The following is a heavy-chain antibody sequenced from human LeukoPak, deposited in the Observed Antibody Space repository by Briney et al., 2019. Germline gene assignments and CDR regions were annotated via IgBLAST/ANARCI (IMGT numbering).Heavy chain of an antibody. CDR1: GLTFSSYA. D-gene: IGHD2-2*01. CDR2: ISSSGGST. V-gene: IGHV3-23*01. Sequence: GGSLRLSCAASGLTFSSYAMSWVRQAPGKGLEWVSAISSSGGSTYYADSVKGRFTISRDNSKSTLYLQMNSLRAGDTAVYYCAKDVKIVVVPAASRRPYYFDYWGQGTLVTVSS. J-gene: IGHJ4*02. CDR3: AKDVKIVVVPAASRRPYYFDY.